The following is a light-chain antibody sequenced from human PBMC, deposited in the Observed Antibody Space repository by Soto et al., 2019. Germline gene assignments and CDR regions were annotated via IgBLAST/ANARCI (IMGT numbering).Light chain of an antibody. V-gene: IGLV1-44*01. J-gene: IGLJ2*01. CDR2: SNT. CDR3: AAWDDSLTGVV. Sequence: QPVLTQPPSASGTPGQRVTISCSGSSSNIGRNTVNWYQQFPGTAPKLLIYSNTQRPSGVPDRFSGSKSGTSASLAISGLQSEDEADYFCAAWDDSLTGVVFGGGTKLTV. CDR1: SSNIGRNT.